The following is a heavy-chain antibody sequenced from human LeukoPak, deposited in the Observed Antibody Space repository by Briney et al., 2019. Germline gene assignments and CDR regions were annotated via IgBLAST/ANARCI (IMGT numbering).Heavy chain of an antibody. V-gene: IGHV3-21*01. CDR1: GFTFSSYS. CDR2: ISSSSSYI. J-gene: IGHJ6*02. D-gene: IGHD2-15*01. Sequence: GGSLRLSCAASGFTFSSYSMNWVRQAPGKGLEWVSSISSSSSYIYYADSVKGRFTISRDNAKNSLYLQMNSLRAEDTAVYYCARDCSGGSCYPKVYYYYGMDVWGQGTTVTVSS. CDR3: ARDCSGGSCYPKVYYYYGMDV.